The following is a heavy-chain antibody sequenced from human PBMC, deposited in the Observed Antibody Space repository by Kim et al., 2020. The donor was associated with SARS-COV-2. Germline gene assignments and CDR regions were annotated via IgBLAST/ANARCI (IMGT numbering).Heavy chain of an antibody. Sequence: YAGSWKGRFTISRDNAKNSLYLQMNRLRAEATAVYYCATPPGWLPQGGDYWGQGTLVTVSS. V-gene: IGHV3-11*01. J-gene: IGHJ4*02. D-gene: IGHD5-12*01. CDR3: ATPPGWLPQGGDY.